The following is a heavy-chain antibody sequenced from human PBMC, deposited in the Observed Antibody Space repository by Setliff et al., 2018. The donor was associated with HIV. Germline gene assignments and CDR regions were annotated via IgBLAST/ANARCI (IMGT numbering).Heavy chain of an antibody. CDR3: TRGTAVADTNTQPFKS. J-gene: IGHJ4*02. D-gene: IGHD6-19*01. V-gene: IGHV1-2*02. Sequence: ASVKVSCKASGYMFTDYYIHWVRQAPGQGLEWMGWINPKSGDTKYGQSFQGRVTMTRDTSISTAYMNLRGLRSNDTAVYYCTRGTAVADTNTQPFKSWGQGALVTVSS. CDR1: GYMFTDYY. CDR2: INPKSGDT.